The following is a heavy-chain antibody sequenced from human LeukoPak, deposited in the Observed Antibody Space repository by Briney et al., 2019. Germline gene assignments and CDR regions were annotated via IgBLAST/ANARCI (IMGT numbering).Heavy chain of an antibody. J-gene: IGHJ4*02. D-gene: IGHD5-18*01. CDR3: ARQEGGYSYGLDY. V-gene: IGHV5-51*01. Sequence: GESLKISCKDSGYTFTTYWIGWARQMPGKGLEWMGIIYPGDSETVYSPSFQGQVTISVDKSLSTAYLQWSSLKASDTAMYYCARQEGGYSYGLDYWGQGTLVTVSS. CDR1: GYTFTTYW. CDR2: IYPGDSET.